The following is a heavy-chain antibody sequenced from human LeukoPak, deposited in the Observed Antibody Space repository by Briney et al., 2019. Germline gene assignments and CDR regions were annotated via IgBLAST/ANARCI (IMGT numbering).Heavy chain of an antibody. J-gene: IGHJ4*02. CDR1: GVSINSYS. Sequence: SSETLSLTCTVSGVSINSYSWSWIRQPAGKGLEWIGRIYSSGSTNYNPSLKSRVSMSVDTSKNQFSLKLTSVTAADTAVYYCARGGKATVVTMWGQGILVTVSS. CDR2: IYSSGST. D-gene: IGHD4-23*01. V-gene: IGHV4-4*07. CDR3: ARGGKATVVTM.